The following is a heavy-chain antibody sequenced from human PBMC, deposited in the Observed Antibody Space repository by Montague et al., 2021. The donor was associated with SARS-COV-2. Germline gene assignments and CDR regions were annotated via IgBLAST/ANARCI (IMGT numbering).Heavy chain of an antibody. D-gene: IGHD3-22*01. V-gene: IGHV4-31*03. Sequence: TLSLTCTVSGGSISSGGYYWSWIRQHPGKGLEWIGYIYYSGXTXYXXXXKXRVTIPVDTSKNQFSLKLSPVTAADTAVHYCARARITMIVVVNAFDIWGQGTMVTVSS. CDR1: GGSISSGGYY. CDR2: IYYSGXT. CDR3: ARARITMIVVVNAFDI. J-gene: IGHJ3*02.